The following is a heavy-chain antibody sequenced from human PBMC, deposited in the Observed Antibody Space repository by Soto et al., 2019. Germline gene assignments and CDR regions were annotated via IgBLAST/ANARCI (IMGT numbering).Heavy chain of an antibody. J-gene: IGHJ6*02. CDR1: GGSISSGDFY. V-gene: IGHV4-30-4*01. Sequence: SETLSLTCTVSGGSISSGDFYWTWIRQPPGKGLEWIGYIYYSGSSYYNPSLESRLTISVDTSKNQFSLRLSSVTAADTAVYYCAKTLSVVVTADYYYYAMDVWGQGTTVTVSS. CDR3: AKTLSVVVTADYYYYAMDV. CDR2: IYYSGSS. D-gene: IGHD2-15*01.